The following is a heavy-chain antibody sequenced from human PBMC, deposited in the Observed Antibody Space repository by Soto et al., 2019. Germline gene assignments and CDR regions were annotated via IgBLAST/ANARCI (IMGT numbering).Heavy chain of an antibody. CDR3: ARDYSGTYYAG. J-gene: IGHJ4*02. Sequence: SETLSLTCTVSGGSVSSGSYYWNWIRQPPGKGLEWIGYIYYTGSTTYNPSLKSRVTISVDTSKNQFSLKLSSVTAADTAVYYCARDYSGTYYAGWGQGTLVTVSS. CDR1: GGSVSSGSYY. V-gene: IGHV4-61*01. D-gene: IGHD1-26*01. CDR2: IYYTGST.